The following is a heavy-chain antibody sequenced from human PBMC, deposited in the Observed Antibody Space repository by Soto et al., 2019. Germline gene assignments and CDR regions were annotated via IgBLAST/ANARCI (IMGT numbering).Heavy chain of an antibody. V-gene: IGHV4-39*01. D-gene: IGHD2-15*01. Sequence: SETLSLTCTVSGGSISSSNYYWGWIRQPPGKGLEWIGSIYYIGSTYSNPSLKSRITISVDTSKNQFSLKLSSVTAADTAVYYCARVDIVVVVAATLVRDALDIWGQGTMVTVSS. CDR3: ARVDIVVVVAATLVRDALDI. CDR1: GGSISSSNYY. J-gene: IGHJ3*02. CDR2: IYYIGST.